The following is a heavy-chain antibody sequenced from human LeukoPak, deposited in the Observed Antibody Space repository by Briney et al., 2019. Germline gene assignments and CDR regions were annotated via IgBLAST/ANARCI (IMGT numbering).Heavy chain of an antibody. CDR3: ARGAYYRDAFPGHY. J-gene: IGHJ4*02. CDR2: INPNSGGT. CDR1: GYTFTDYY. V-gene: IGHV1-2*02. Sequence: ASVKVSCKASGYTFTDYYMHWVRQAPGQGLEWMGWINPNSGGTNYAQKFQDRVTMTRDTSITIAYMELRRLRSDDTAVYYCARGAYYRDAFPGHYWGQGTLVTVSS. D-gene: IGHD3-16*02.